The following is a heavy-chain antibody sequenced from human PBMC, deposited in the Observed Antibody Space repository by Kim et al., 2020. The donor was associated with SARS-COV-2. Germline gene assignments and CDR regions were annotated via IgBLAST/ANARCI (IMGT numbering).Heavy chain of an antibody. Sequence: TDYAAPVKGRLTISRDDSKNTLYLQMNSLKAEDTAVYYCTLGFGEPRPRYWGQGTLVTVSS. V-gene: IGHV3-15*01. CDR3: TLGFGEPRPRY. D-gene: IGHD3-10*01. J-gene: IGHJ4*02. CDR2: T.